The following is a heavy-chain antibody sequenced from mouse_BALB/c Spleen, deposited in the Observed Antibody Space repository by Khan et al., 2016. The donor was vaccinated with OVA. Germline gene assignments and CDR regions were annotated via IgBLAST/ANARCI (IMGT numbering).Heavy chain of an antibody. CDR2: ISPTSGYT. CDR1: GYTFTSYW. Sequence: VQLQQSGADLAKPWASVKMSCTASGYTFTSYWMHWVNQSPGQGLEWIGYISPTSGYTYYNPTFKDKATMTADTSSSTAYMQLSSLTSDDSAVYYCARDRVDYWGQGTALTVSS. V-gene: IGHV1-7*01. CDR3: ARDRVDY. J-gene: IGHJ2*01.